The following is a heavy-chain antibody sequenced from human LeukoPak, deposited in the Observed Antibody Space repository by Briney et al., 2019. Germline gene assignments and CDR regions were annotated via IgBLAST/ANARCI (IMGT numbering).Heavy chain of an antibody. CDR3: ARHPTALVSYGFDP. V-gene: IGHV4-34*01. J-gene: IGHJ5*02. CDR1: GGSFSGYY. Sequence: SETLSLTCAVYGGSFSGYYWSWIRQPPGKGLEWTGEINHSGSTNYNPSLKSRVTISVDTSKNQFSLKLSSVTAADTAVYYCARHPTALVSYGFDPWGQGTLVTVSS. D-gene: IGHD5-18*01. CDR2: INHSGST.